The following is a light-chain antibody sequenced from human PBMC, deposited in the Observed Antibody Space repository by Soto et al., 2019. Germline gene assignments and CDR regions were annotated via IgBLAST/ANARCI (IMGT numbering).Light chain of an antibody. Sequence: DIQMTQSPGSLSASVGDRVTITCRASQGISKYLAWYQQKPGKVPKLLIYAAATLQSGVPSRFSGSGSGTDFTLTISSLQPEDVATYYCQRYNSAPWTFGQGTKVEIK. J-gene: IGKJ1*01. CDR1: QGISKY. V-gene: IGKV1-27*01. CDR3: QRYNSAPWT. CDR2: AAA.